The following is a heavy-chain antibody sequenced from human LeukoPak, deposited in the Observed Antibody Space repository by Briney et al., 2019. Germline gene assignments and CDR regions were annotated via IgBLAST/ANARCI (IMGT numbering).Heavy chain of an antibody. CDR2: IYHSGST. Sequence: SETLSLTCTVSGGSISSYYWSWSRQPPGKGLEWIGYIYHSGSTNYNPSLKSRVTISVDTSKNQFSLKLTSVTAADTAVYYCARGGPGDFRLNWFDPWGQGTLVTVSS. CDR3: ARGGPGDFRLNWFDP. V-gene: IGHV4-59*01. CDR1: GGSISSYY. J-gene: IGHJ5*02. D-gene: IGHD7-27*01.